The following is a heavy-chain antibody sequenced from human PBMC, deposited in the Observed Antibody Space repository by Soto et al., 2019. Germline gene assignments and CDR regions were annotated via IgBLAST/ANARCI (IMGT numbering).Heavy chain of an antibody. CDR2: ITIITGNI. V-gene: IGHV3-48*02. J-gene: IGHJ4*01. D-gene: IGHD5-18*01. CDR3: VRDRYLDRAMAPGDY. Sequence: LGGSLRLSCEASGFSVRGYSMNWVRQSPGKGLEWLAYITIITGNIVYADSVKGRFTIFSDSAKNSVYLQLNSLRDEDTAVYFCVRDRYLDRAMAPGDYWVQGTLVTVSS. CDR1: GFSVRGYS.